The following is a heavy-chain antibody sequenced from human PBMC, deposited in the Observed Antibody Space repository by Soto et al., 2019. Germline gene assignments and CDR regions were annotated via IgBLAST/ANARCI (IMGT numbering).Heavy chain of an antibody. D-gene: IGHD3-22*01. CDR3: ARLGGYYQSLDT. J-gene: IGHJ5*02. V-gene: IGHV4-59*08. CDR2: VYYTGTT. CDR1: GGSIDSYY. Sequence: SETLSLTCTVSGGSIDSYYWSWIRQPPGKGLEWIGYVYYTGTTTYSPSLKSRVTIPVDTSMNQISLKLSSVTAADTAFYYCARLGGYYQSLDTWGQGTLVTVS.